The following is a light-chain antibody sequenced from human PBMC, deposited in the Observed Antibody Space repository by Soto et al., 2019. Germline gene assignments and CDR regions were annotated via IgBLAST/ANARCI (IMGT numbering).Light chain of an antibody. V-gene: IGLV2-14*01. CDR3: SSYTSTSTGV. Sequence: QSVLTQPASVSGSPGQSITFSCTGASSDVGAYDYVSWYQQHPGKAPKLMIFDVSNRPSGVSNRFSGSKSGNTASLTISGLQAEDEADYYCSSYTSTSTGVFGTGTKVTVL. CDR2: DVS. CDR1: SSDVGAYDY. J-gene: IGLJ1*01.